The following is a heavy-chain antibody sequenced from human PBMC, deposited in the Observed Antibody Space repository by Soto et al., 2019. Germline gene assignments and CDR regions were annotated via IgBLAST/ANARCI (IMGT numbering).Heavy chain of an antibody. J-gene: IGHJ6*02. Sequence: PGGSLRLSCAASGFTFSSYWMSWVRQAPGKGLEWVANIKQDGSEKYYVDSVKGRFTISRNNAKNSLYLQMNSLRAEDTAVYYCARDGAILTGVYYYYYGMDVWGQGTTVTVSS. CDR1: GFTFSSYW. CDR3: ARDGAILTGVYYYYYGMDV. CDR2: IKQDGSEK. D-gene: IGHD3-9*01. V-gene: IGHV3-7*03.